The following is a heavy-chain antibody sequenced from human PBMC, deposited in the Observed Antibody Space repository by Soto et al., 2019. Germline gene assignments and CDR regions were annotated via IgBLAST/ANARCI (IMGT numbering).Heavy chain of an antibody. CDR2: IYYSGST. V-gene: IGHV4-39*07. Sequence: ASDTLFITFTASGSAISISSYYWGWIRQPPGKGLEWIGSIYYSGSTYYNPSLKSRVTISVDTSKNQFSLKLSSVTAADTAVYYCARVSDYWGQGILVT. CDR3: ARVSDY. J-gene: IGHJ4*02. CDR1: GSAISISSYY.